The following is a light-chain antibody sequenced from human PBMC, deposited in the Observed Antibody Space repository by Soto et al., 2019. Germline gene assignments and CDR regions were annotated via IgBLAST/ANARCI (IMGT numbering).Light chain of an antibody. CDR1: QSVSSN. Sequence: EIVMTQSPATLSVSPGERATLSCRASQSVSSNLAWYQHKPGQAPRLLISGASTRATGVPDRFSGSGSGTEFTLTISSLQSEDFAVYYCQQYDIWPPWTFGQGTKVDIK. CDR3: QQYDIWPPWT. V-gene: IGKV3-15*01. J-gene: IGKJ1*01. CDR2: GAS.